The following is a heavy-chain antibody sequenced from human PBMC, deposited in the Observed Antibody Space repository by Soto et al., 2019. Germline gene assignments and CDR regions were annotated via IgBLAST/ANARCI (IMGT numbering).Heavy chain of an antibody. V-gene: IGHV4-59*02. CDR1: GGSVNSYY. D-gene: IGHD2-21*02. CDR2: IFYSGST. J-gene: IGHJ4*02. Sequence: PSETLSLTGTVSGGSVNSYYWSWIRQPPGKGLEWIGYIFYSGSTKSNPSLKSRVTMSVDMSKNQFSLRLTSVTAADTAVYYCARVFPSYCGGDCSYFDSWGQGTLVTVSS. CDR3: ARVFPSYCGGDCSYFDS.